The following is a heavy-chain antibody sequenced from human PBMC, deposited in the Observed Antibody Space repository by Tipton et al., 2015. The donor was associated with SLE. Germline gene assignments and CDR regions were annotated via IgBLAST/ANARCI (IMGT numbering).Heavy chain of an antibody. CDR1: GYTFTSYG. V-gene: IGHV1-18*04. J-gene: IGHJ4*02. CDR3: ARAPYDGSQDY. Sequence: QLVQSGPEVKKPGASVKVSCRSSGYTFTSYGISWVRQAPGQGLEWMGWISTHNGDTNYAQKFQGRVTLTRDTSTSTVYMELSSLTSEDTAVYFCARAPYDGSQDYWGQGTLVTVSS. D-gene: IGHD3-10*01. CDR2: ISTHNGDT.